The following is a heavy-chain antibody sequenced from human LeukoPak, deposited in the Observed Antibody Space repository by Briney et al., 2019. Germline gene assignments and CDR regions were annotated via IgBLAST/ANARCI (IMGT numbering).Heavy chain of an antibody. CDR2: MNIDGSEK. Sequence: GSLRLSCAASGFTFSSYWMGWVRQAPGKRLEWVANMNIDGSEKYYADSTKGRFTISRDNARNSVYLQMNSLRVEDTAVYYCARDPVEWELLLDYWGQGTLVTVSS. CDR1: GFTFSSYW. V-gene: IGHV3-7*01. J-gene: IGHJ4*02. D-gene: IGHD1-26*01. CDR3: ARDPVEWELLLDY.